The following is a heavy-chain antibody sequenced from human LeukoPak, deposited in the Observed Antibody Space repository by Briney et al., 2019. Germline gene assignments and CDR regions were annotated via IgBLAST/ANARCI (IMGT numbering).Heavy chain of an antibody. CDR1: GYTFTSYG. D-gene: IGHD3-10*01. CDR3: ARDRFGSGSYYTFVY. CDR2: ISAYNGNT. Sequence: GASVKVSCKASGYTFTSYGISWVRQAPGQGLEWMGWISAYNGNTNYAQKLQGRVTMTTDTSTSTAYMELRSLRSDDTAVYYCARDRFGSGSYYTFVYWGQGTLVTVSS. V-gene: IGHV1-18*01. J-gene: IGHJ4*02.